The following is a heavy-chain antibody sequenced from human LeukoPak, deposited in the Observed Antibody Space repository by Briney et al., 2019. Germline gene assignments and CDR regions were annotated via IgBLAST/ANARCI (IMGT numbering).Heavy chain of an antibody. CDR2: IIPIFGTA. Sequence: ASVKVSCKASGGTFTSYAISWVRQAPGQGLEWMGGIIPIFGTANYAQKFQGRVTITADESTSTAYMERSSLRSEDTAVYYCGRERSGYALDYWGQGTLVTVSS. CDR3: GRERSGYALDY. J-gene: IGHJ4*02. CDR1: GGTFTSYA. V-gene: IGHV1-69*13. D-gene: IGHD5-12*01.